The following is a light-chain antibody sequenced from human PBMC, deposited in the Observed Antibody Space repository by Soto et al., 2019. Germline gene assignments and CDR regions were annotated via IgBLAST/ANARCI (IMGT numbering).Light chain of an antibody. J-gene: IGLJ2*01. V-gene: IGLV2-14*01. Sequence: QSVLTQPASVSGSPGQSITISCTGSSIDVADYNYVSWYQQHPGKAPKLIISEVSFRPSGVSNRFSGSKSGNTASLTISGLQTEDEAEYYCSSYTSRGTLLFGGGT. CDR3: SSYTSRGTLL. CDR1: SIDVADYNY. CDR2: EVS.